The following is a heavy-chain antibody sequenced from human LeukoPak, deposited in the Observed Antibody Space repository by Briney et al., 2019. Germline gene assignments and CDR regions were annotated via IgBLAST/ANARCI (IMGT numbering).Heavy chain of an antibody. Sequence: ASVKASCKASGYTFTSYGISWVRQAPGQGLEWMGWINPNSGGTNYAQKFQGRVTMTRDTSISTAYMELSRLRTDDTAVYYCATLSGSFDYWGQGALVTVSS. CDR2: INPNSGGT. J-gene: IGHJ4*02. CDR1: GYTFTSYG. CDR3: ATLSGSFDY. V-gene: IGHV1-2*02. D-gene: IGHD1-1*01.